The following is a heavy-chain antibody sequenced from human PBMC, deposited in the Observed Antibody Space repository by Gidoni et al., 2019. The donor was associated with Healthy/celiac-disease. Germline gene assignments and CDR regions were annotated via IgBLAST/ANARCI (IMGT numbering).Heavy chain of an antibody. CDR2: INHSGST. J-gene: IGHJ4*02. CDR1: GGSFSGYY. CDR3: ARGPWLAVAGGYYFDY. D-gene: IGHD6-19*01. Sequence: QVQLQQWGAGLLKPSETLSLTCAVYGGSFSGYYWSWIRQPPGKGLEWIGEINHSGSTNYNPSLKSRVTISVDTSKNQFSLKLSSVTAADTAVYYCARGPWLAVAGGYYFDYWGQGTLVTVSS. V-gene: IGHV4-34*01.